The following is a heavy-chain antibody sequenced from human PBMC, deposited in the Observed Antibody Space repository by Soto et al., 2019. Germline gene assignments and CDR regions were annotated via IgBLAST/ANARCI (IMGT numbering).Heavy chain of an antibody. Sequence: GSLRLSCAASGFTVSSNYMSWVRQAPGKGLEWVSVIYSGGTTYYADSVKGRFTISRDNSKNTLYLQMNSLRAEDTAVYYCARLVGATSYHFDYWGQGTLVTVSS. CDR3: ARLVGATSYHFDY. CDR2: IYSGGTT. CDR1: GFTVSSNY. D-gene: IGHD1-26*01. J-gene: IGHJ4*02. V-gene: IGHV3-53*01.